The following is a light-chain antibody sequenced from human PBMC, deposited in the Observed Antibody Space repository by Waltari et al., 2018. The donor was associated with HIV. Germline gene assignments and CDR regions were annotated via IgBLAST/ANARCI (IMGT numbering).Light chain of an antibody. J-gene: IGLJ1*01. V-gene: IGLV2-23*01. CDR3: CSYTGSSTRRPYV. CDR1: SSDVGSYNL. CDR2: EGS. Sequence: QSALTQPASVSGSPGQSITISCPGTSSDVGSYNLVSWYQQHPGKAPKVMIYEGSKVPSCVSIRFSGSMSGNTASLTISWLQAEYEADYYCCSYTGSSTRRPYVFGTGTKVTVL.